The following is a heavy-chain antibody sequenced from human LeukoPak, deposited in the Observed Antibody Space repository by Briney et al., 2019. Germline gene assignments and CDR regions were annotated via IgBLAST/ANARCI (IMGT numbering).Heavy chain of an antibody. CDR3: ARYDYGGGYDAFDI. CDR2: IYYSGST. Sequence: PSETLSLTCTVSGGSISSGGYYWSWIRQHPGKGLEWIGYIYYSGSTYYNPSLKSRVTISVDTSKNQFSLKLSSVTAADTAVYYCARYDYGGGYDAFDIWDQGTMVTVSS. CDR1: GGSISSGGYY. V-gene: IGHV4-31*03. D-gene: IGHD4-23*01. J-gene: IGHJ3*02.